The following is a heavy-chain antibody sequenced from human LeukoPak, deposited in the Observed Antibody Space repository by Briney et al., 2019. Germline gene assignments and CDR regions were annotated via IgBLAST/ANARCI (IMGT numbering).Heavy chain of an antibody. J-gene: IGHJ4*02. Sequence: SETLSLTCAVYGGSMSPYHWSWIRQPPGKGLEWTGYIYYSGSTNYNPSLKSRVTISVDTSKNQFSLKLSSVTAADTAMYYCARAVSGRFDYWGQGTLVTASS. CDR2: IYYSGST. CDR1: GGSMSPYH. D-gene: IGHD6-19*01. V-gene: IGHV4-59*08. CDR3: ARAVSGRFDY.